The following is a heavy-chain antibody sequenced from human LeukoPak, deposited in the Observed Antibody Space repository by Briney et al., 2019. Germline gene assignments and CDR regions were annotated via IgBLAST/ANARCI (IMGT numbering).Heavy chain of an antibody. V-gene: IGHV3-53*01. CDR3: ARDDYYDSSGLDY. CDR1: GLTVSRHY. J-gene: IGHJ4*02. Sequence: GGSLRLSCVASGLTVSRHYMTWVRQAPGKGLEWLSVISTGGSTNYADSVKGRFTISRDNSKNILYFQMNSLRAEDTAVYYCARDDYYDSSGLDYWGQGILVTVSS. CDR2: ISTGGST. D-gene: IGHD3-22*01.